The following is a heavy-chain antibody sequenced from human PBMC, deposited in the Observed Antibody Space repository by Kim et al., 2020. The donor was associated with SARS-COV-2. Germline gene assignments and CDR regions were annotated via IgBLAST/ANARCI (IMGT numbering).Heavy chain of an antibody. Sequence: SETLSLTCTVSGGSISSYYWSWIRQPPGKGLEWIGYIYYSGSTNYNPSLKSRVTISVDTSKNQFSLKLSSVTAADTAVYYCARGYFDWLLMGYYYYGMDV. D-gene: IGHD3-9*01. J-gene: IGHJ6*01. CDR1: GGSISSYY. V-gene: IGHV4-59*01. CDR3: ARGYFDWLLMGYYYYGMDV. CDR2: IYYSGST.